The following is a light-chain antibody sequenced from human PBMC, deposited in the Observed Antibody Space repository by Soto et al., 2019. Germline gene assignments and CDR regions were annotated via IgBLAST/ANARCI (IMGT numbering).Light chain of an antibody. V-gene: IGKV1-39*01. J-gene: IGKJ4*01. CDR1: HSIGSY. CDR2: AAS. CDR3: RQADAYPWT. Sequence: DIHMTHSPSSLSAPVGDRVTITCRASHSIGSYLNWYRQKPGKAPELLIYAASNLQREVPSRFRGSGAGRDVTINIISLQAEDVAAYYCRQADAYPWTFGVGTKVDIK.